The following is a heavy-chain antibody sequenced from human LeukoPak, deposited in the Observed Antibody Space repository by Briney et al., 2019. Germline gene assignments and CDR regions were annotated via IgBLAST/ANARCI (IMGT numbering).Heavy chain of an antibody. CDR3: AVYCSSTSCPIDY. D-gene: IGHD2-2*01. V-gene: IGHV3-30*02. Sequence: GGSLRLSCAASGFTFSSYGMHWVRQAPGKGLEWVAFIRYDGSNKYYADSVKGRFTISRDNSKNTLYLQMGSLRAEDMAVYYCAVYCSSTSCPIDYWGQGTLVTVSS. CDR1: GFTFSSYG. CDR2: IRYDGSNK. J-gene: IGHJ4*02.